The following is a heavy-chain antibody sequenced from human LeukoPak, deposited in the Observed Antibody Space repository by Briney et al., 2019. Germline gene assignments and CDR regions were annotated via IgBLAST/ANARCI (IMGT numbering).Heavy chain of an antibody. J-gene: IGHJ4*02. CDR1: GGSISTYY. Sequence: SETLSLTCTISGGSISTYYWSWIRQPPGKGLEWIGYIYCSGSTNYNPSLMSRLTISVDTSKNQFSLKLSSVTAADTAVYYCARLIAVADTYRGHFDYWGQGALVTVSS. CDR2: IYCSGST. V-gene: IGHV4-59*12. D-gene: IGHD6-19*01. CDR3: ARLIAVADTYRGHFDY.